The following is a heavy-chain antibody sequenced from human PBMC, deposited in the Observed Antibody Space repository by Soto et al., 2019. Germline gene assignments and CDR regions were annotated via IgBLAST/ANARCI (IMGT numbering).Heavy chain of an antibody. CDR1: GFSLSNSGVG. V-gene: IGHV2-5*02. CDR3: ATTVTTSGSFDY. Sequence: QITLKESGPTLVKPTQTLTLTCTFSGFSLSNSGVGVGWIRQPPGKALEWLALIYWDDDKRYSPSLKSRLTITKDTYKNQVVLTMTNMDPVDTATYYCATTVTTSGSFDYCGQGTLVTVAS. D-gene: IGHD4-17*01. CDR2: IYWDDDK. J-gene: IGHJ4*02.